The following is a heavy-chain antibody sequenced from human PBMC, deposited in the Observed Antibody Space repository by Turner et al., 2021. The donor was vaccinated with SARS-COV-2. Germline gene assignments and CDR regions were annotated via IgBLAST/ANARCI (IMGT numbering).Heavy chain of an antibody. CDR2: INPNSGGT. Sequence: QVQLVQSGTEVKKPGASVKVSCKASGYTFAGYYIHWVRQAPGQGLKWMEWINPNSGGTNYAQRFQGRVTMTGDTSISTAYMELSTLRSDDTAVYYCARSVSWLQSLTVDYWGQGTRVTVSS. CDR1: GYTFAGYY. D-gene: IGHD5-12*01. CDR3: ARSVSWLQSLTVDY. V-gene: IGHV1-2*02. J-gene: IGHJ4*02.